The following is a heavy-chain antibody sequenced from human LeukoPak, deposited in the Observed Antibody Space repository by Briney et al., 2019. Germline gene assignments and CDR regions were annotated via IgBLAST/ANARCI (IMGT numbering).Heavy chain of an antibody. CDR2: IIPFFGTA. CDR3: ARKLDSSGWHNWFDP. Sequence: SVKVSCKTAGGTFSSYTISWVRQAPGQGLEWMGRIIPFFGTANYAQKFQGRVTITTDESTSTAYMGVSSLRSEDTAVYYCARKLDSSGWHNWFDPWGQGTLVTVSS. D-gene: IGHD6-19*01. CDR1: GGTFSSYT. J-gene: IGHJ5*02. V-gene: IGHV1-69*05.